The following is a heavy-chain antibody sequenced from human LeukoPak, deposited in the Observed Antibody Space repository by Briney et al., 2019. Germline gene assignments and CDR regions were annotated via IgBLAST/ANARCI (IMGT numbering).Heavy chain of an antibody. Sequence: SVKVSCKASGGTFSSYAISWVRQAPGQGLEWMGRIIPILGIANYAQKFQGRVTITADKSTSTAYMELSSLRSEDTAVYYCARDDYGDYDDDLWFDYWGQGTLVTVSS. CDR1: GGTFSSYA. D-gene: IGHD4-17*01. CDR2: IIPILGIA. J-gene: IGHJ4*02. CDR3: ARDDYGDYDDDLWFDY. V-gene: IGHV1-69*04.